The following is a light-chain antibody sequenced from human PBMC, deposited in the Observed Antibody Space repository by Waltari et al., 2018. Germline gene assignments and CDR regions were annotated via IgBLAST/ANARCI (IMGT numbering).Light chain of an antibody. CDR1: SSDVGHYNL. CDR2: ETR. Sequence: QSALTQPASVSGSPGQSITISCTGSSSDVGHYNLVSWYQQHPGEAPKVIIYETRNRPSGVSNRFSGSESGNTASLTISGLQAEDEADYYCSSYAGRDTLIFGGGTKLTVL. J-gene: IGLJ2*01. V-gene: IGLV2-23*01. CDR3: SSYAGRDTLI.